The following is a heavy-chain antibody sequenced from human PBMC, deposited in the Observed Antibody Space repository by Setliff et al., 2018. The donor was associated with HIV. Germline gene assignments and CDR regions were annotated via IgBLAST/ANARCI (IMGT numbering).Heavy chain of an antibody. CDR3: ARDVEHMMDV. Sequence: GASVKVSCKASGGTFSSYAISWVRQAPGQGLEWMGWMSPKNNGSGFAQKFQARLTMTWNTSTNTAYMELRSLASDDTAVYYCARDVEHMMDVWGQGTTVTVSS. J-gene: IGHJ6*02. V-gene: IGHV1-8*02. CDR2: MSPKNNGS. CDR1: GGTFSSYA.